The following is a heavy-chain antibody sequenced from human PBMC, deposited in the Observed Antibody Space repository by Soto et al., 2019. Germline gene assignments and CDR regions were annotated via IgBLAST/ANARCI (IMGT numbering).Heavy chain of an antibody. V-gene: IGHV1-8*02. CDR3: ARGVKYGAYSRWFDP. CDR1: GYTFTSKY. J-gene: IGHJ5*02. D-gene: IGHD4-17*01. Sequence: ASVKVSCKAFGYTFTSKYMQWVRQATGQGLEYLGWMNPNSGNTGYVQKFQGRVTMTRDTSISTAYMELSSLRSEDTAVYFCARGVKYGAYSRWFDPWGQGTLVTVSS. CDR2: MNPNSGNT.